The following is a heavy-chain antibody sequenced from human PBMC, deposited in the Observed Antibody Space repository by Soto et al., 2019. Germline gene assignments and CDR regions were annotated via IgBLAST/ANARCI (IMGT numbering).Heavy chain of an antibody. CDR3: ATYCSRTSCYWERFDY. CDR2: INSDGSST. V-gene: IGHV3-74*01. D-gene: IGHD2-2*01. CDR1: GVTFSSYR. Sequence: PGGSMRLCCAASGVTFSSYRRHWVRQAPGKGLVWVSRINSDGSSTTYADSVKGRFTISRDNAKNTLYLQMNSLRAEDTAVYYCATYCSRTSCYWERFDYWGQGSLVTV. J-gene: IGHJ4*02.